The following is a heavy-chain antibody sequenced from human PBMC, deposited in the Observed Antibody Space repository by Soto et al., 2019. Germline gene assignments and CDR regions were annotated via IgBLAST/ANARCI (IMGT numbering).Heavy chain of an antibody. D-gene: IGHD3-3*01. Sequence: SVKVSCKACGFTFTSSAMQWVRQARGQRLEWIGWIVVGSGNTNYAQKFQERATITRDMSTSTAYMELSSLRSEDTAVYYCAAGKGNYAFWSGYPRYYMDVWGKATTVTVSS. CDR2: IVVGSGNT. V-gene: IGHV1-58*02. CDR3: AAGKGNYAFWSGYPRYYMDV. CDR1: GFTFTSSA. J-gene: IGHJ6*03.